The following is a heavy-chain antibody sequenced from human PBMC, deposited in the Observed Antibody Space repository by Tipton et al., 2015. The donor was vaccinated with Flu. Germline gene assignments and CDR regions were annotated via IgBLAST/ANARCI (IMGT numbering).Heavy chain of an antibody. CDR2: ISASGST. J-gene: IGHJ3*02. CDR3: ARDLRGYSGYMGSDAFDM. D-gene: IGHD5-12*01. V-gene: IGHV4-4*07. Sequence: PGLVKPSETLSLTCTVSGGSISTYFWSWIRQPAGKGLEWIGRISASGSTVYNSSLESRVTLSRDTSKNHFSLRLGSVTAADTALYYCARDLRGYSGYMGSDAFDMWGQGIMVTVSS. CDR1: GGSISTYF.